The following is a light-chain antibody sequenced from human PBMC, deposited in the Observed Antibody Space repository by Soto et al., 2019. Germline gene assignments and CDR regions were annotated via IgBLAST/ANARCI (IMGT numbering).Light chain of an antibody. V-gene: IGLV1-44*01. Sequence: QSVLTQPPSASGTPGQRVTISCSGSSSNIGSNPINWYQLLPGTAPKLLIYSNNQRPSGVPDRFSGSKSGTSASLAISGLQSEDEADYYCAAWDDSLNGYVVFGGGTQLTVL. CDR2: SNN. J-gene: IGLJ2*01. CDR3: AAWDDSLNGYVV. CDR1: SSNIGSNP.